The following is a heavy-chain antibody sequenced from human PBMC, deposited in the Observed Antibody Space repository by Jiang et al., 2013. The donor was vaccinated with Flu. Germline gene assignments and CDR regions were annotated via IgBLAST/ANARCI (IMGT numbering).Heavy chain of an antibody. J-gene: IGHJ4*02. Sequence: VQLVESGGGLVKPGGSLRLSCAASGFTFSDAWMSWVRQSPGKGLEWVGRIKTKAAGGTATYTTPVTGRFTISRDDSENTLYLQMNSLKTEDTALYYCTTHTPWEVRDYWGQGTLVTVSS. CDR2: IKTKAAGGTA. CDR3: TTHTPWEVRDY. CDR1: GFTFSDAW. D-gene: IGHD1-26*01. V-gene: IGHV3-15*01.